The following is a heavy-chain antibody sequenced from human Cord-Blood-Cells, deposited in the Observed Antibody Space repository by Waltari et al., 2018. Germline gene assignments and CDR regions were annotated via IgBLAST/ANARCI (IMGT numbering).Heavy chain of an antibody. J-gene: IGHJ3*02. CDR3: ARYVSTGAFDI. CDR2: TYYRSKWYN. V-gene: IGHV6-1*01. CDR1: GASVSSNSAA. Sequence: QVQLQQSGPGLVKTSQTLSLTCAISGASVSSNSAAWNCIRQSPSRGIEWRGRTYYRSKWYNDYEVSVQSRITINPDTSKNQFSLQLNSVTPEDTAVYYCARYVSTGAFDIWGQGTMVTDSS. D-gene: IGHD1-1*01.